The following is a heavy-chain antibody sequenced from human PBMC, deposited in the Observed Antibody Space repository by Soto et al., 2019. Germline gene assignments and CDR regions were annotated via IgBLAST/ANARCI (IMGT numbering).Heavy chain of an antibody. CDR1: GFTLSSYD. J-gene: IGHJ5*01. Sequence: EVQLVESGGGLVQPGGSLRLSCAACGFTLSSYDMNWVRQAPGKGLEWISYISSSTTIYYADSVKGRFTISRDSAKNSLYLQMNSLRAEDTAVYYCARRFDSWGQGTLVTVSS. V-gene: IGHV3-48*01. CDR3: ARRFDS. CDR2: ISSSTTI.